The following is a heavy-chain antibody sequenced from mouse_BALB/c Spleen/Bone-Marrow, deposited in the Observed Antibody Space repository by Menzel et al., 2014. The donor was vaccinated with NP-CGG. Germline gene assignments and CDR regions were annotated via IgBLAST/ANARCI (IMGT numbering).Heavy chain of an antibody. CDR3: AKLNWVYAMDY. CDR1: GFSLTDYG. Sequence: QVQLQHSGPGLVAPSQSLSITCTVSGFSLTDYGVTWIRQPPGKGLEWLGIIWGGGSTFYNSSLRSRLNVSKDNSKSQVFLKMNSLQADDTAMYYCAKLNWVYAMDYWGQGTSVTVSS. J-gene: IGHJ4*01. CDR2: IWGGGST. V-gene: IGHV2-6-5*01. D-gene: IGHD4-1*02.